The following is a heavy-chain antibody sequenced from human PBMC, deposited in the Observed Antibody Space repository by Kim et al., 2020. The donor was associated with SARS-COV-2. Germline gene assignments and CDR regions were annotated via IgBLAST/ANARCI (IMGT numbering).Heavy chain of an antibody. CDR3: AKDSLPESFTMVRGVNYGMDV. Sequence: FTISRDNSKNTLYLQMNSLRAEDTAVYYCAKDSLPESFTMVRGVNYGMDVWGQGTTVTVSS. D-gene: IGHD3-10*01. V-gene: IGHV3-23*01. J-gene: IGHJ6*02.